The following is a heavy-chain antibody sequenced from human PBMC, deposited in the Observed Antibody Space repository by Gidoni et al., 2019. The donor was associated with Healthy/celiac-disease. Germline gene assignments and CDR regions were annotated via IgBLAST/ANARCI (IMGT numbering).Heavy chain of an antibody. J-gene: IGHJ3*02. D-gene: IGHD3-22*01. CDR2: IVVGSGNT. CDR3: AAQDTMIVQDAFDI. Sequence: QMQLVQSGPEVKKPGTSVMVSCKASAFTFTSSAVQWVRQARGQRLEWIGWIVVGSGNTNYAQKFQERVTITRDMSTSTAYMELSSLRSEDTAVYYCAAQDTMIVQDAFDIWGQGTMVTVSS. V-gene: IGHV1-58*01. CDR1: AFTFTSSA.